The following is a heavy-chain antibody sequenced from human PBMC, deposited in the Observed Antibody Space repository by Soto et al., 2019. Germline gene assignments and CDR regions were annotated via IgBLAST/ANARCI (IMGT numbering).Heavy chain of an antibody. D-gene: IGHD6-6*01. J-gene: IGHJ4*02. V-gene: IGHV3-23*01. CDR3: AKDSYSSSGYFDY. CDR2: ISGSGGST. Sequence: PGWSLRLSCAASGFTFSSYAMSWVRQAPGKGLEWVSSISGSGGSTYYADSVKGRFTISRDNSKNTLYLQMNSLRAEDTAVYYCAKDSYSSSGYFDYWGQGTLATVSS. CDR1: GFTFSSYA.